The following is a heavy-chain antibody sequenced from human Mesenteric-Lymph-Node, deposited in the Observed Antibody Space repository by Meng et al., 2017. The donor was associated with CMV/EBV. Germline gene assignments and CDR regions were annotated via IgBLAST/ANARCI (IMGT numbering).Heavy chain of an antibody. V-gene: IGHV1-2*02. CDR2: INPNSGGT. Sequence: ASVKVSCKASGYTFTSYDINWVRQATGQGLEWMGWINPNSGGTNYAQKFQGRVTMTRDTSISTASMELSRLRSDDTAVYYCARELGRGGNYFYYGMDVWGQGTTVTVSS. CDR3: ARELGRGGNYFYYGMDV. CDR1: GYTFTSYD. J-gene: IGHJ6*02. D-gene: IGHD3-10*01.